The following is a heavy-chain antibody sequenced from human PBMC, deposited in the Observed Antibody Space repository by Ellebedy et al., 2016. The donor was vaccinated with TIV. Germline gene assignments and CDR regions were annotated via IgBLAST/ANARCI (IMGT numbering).Heavy chain of an antibody. CDR3: AGRSGPYYDASGLNWFDP. D-gene: IGHD3-10*01. CDR1: GDSLSR. V-gene: IGHV4-4*02. Sequence: MPSETLSLTCVVSGDSLSRWSWVRQPPGKGLEWIGQIYRSGGTNYNPSLKSRVTISVDKYKNQVSLNLTSVTAADTAVYYCAGRSGPYYDASGLNWFDPWGQGTLVTVSS. J-gene: IGHJ5*02. CDR2: IYRSGGT.